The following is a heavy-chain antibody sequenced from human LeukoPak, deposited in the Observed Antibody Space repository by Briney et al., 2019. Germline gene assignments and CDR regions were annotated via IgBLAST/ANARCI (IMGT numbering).Heavy chain of an antibody. D-gene: IGHD3-10*01. CDR3: ARERFFAVDD. J-gene: IGHJ4*02. CDR1: GFTFSYYW. CDR2: IKQDGSEI. Sequence: PGGSLRLSCAASGFTFSYYWMTWVSQAPGTGLEWVANIKQDGSEIYYVDSVKGRFTISRDNAKNSLYLQLNSLRVEDTAVYYCARERFFAVDDWGQGTLVTVSS. V-gene: IGHV3-7*01.